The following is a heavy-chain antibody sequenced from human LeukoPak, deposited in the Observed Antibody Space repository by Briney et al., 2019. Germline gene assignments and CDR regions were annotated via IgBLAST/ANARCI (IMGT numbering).Heavy chain of an antibody. Sequence: SETLSLTCAMHSESSGGDDWTWIRQPPGKGLEWIGEVSPGGSTRYNPSLRSRVTISLDTSRSRFSLGLSSVTAADTGVYYCARDGGTRLGFDPWGQGTLVTVSS. D-gene: IGHD3-16*01. CDR2: VSPGGST. V-gene: IGHV4-34*01. J-gene: IGHJ5*02. CDR1: SESSGGDD. CDR3: ARDGGTRLGFDP.